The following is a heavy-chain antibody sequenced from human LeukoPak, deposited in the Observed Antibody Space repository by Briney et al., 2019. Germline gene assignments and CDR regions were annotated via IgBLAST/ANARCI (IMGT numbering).Heavy chain of an antibody. CDR2: IDKKDKGYATAT. CDR3: TRDSGTYNWFGP. J-gene: IGHJ5*02. Sequence: GGSLRLSCAASGFTFSGSAIHWVRQSSGKGLEWVGQIDKKDKGYATATAHAASVKGRFTISRDDSINTAYLQMKSLKTEDTALYYCTRDSGTYNWFGPWGQGTLVTVSS. V-gene: IGHV3-73*01. D-gene: IGHD1-26*01. CDR1: GFTFSGSA.